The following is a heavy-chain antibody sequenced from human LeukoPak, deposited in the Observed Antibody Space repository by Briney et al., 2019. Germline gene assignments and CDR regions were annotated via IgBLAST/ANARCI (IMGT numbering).Heavy chain of an antibody. CDR3: ARGAGRYPYYYMDV. CDR1: GYTFTGYY. V-gene: IGHV1-2*02. J-gene: IGHJ6*03. D-gene: IGHD3-9*01. Sequence: ASVKVSCKASGYTFTGYYMHWVRQAPGQGLEWMGWINPNSGGTNYAQKFQGRVTMTRDTSISTAYMELSRLRSDDTAVYYCARGAGRYPYYYMDVWGKGTTVTISS. CDR2: INPNSGGT.